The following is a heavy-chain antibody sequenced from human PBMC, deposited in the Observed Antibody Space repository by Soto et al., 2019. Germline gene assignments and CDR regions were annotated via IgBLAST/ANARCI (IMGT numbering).Heavy chain of an antibody. CDR2: IYYSGST. CDR3: ARGGYDWKDFDY. CDR1: GGSISSGGYY. Sequence: SETLSLTCTVSGGSISSGGYYWSWIRQHPGKGLEWIGYIYYSGSTYYNPSLKSRVTISVDTSKNQFSLKLSSVTAADTAVYYCARGGYDWKDFDYWGQGTLVTVSS. J-gene: IGHJ4*02. D-gene: IGHD5-12*01. V-gene: IGHV4-31*03.